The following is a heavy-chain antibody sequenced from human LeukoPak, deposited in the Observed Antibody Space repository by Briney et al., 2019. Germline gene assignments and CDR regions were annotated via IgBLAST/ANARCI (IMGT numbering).Heavy chain of an antibody. CDR1: GFTFSSYA. J-gene: IGHJ6*04. D-gene: IGHD3-3*01. V-gene: IGHV3-23*01. CDR3: ARDFKKTYYDFWSGYYLDV. Sequence: GGSLRLSCAASGFTFSSYAMSWVRQAPGKGLEWVSAISGSGGSTYYADSVKGRFTISRDNSKNTLYLQMNSLRAEDTAVYYCARDFKKTYYDFWSGYYLDVWGKGTTVTVSS. CDR2: ISGSGGST.